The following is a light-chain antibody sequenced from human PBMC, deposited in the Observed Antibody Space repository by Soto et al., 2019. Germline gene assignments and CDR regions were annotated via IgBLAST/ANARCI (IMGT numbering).Light chain of an antibody. J-gene: IGKJ1*01. CDR3: QHHDSSPTWT. V-gene: IGKV3-20*01. CDR1: QSVSGRF. CDR2: GAS. Sequence: EIVLTQSPGTLSLSPGERATLSCRASQSVSGRFLTWYQQKGGQAPRLLIYGASTRATGIPDRFSGSGSGTDFTLTISSLEPEDFAVYYCQHHDSSPTWTFGQGTKVEIK.